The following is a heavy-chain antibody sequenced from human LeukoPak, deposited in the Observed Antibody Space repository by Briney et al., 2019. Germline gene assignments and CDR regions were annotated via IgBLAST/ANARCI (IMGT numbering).Heavy chain of an antibody. CDR2: IYRGDSDT. D-gene: IGHD6-19*01. CDR3: ARHLKYSSGGHYFDY. Sequence: GEALQISCKASGYIFSSQWSGWGRRLSGKGEGWMGIIYRGDSDTRYSPSFQGQVTIAGYKSITTAYLQSSSLKVSDTAMYYCARHLKYSSGGHYFDYWGQGTPVTVSS. V-gene: IGHV5-51*01. J-gene: IGHJ4*02. CDR1: GYIFSSQW.